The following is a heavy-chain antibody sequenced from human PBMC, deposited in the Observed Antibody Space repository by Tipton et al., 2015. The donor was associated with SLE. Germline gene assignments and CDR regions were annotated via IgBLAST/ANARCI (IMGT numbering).Heavy chain of an antibody. CDR3: ARGLKQWLVKGAFDI. J-gene: IGHJ3*02. D-gene: IGHD6-19*01. CDR2: IYYSGST. V-gene: IGHV4-39*07. Sequence: TLSLTCTVSGGSISSSSYYWGWIRQPPGKGLEWIGSIYYSGSTYYNPSLKSRVTISVDTSKNQFSLKLSSVTAADTAVYYCARGLKQWLVKGAFDIWGQGTMDTVSS. CDR1: GGSISSSSYY.